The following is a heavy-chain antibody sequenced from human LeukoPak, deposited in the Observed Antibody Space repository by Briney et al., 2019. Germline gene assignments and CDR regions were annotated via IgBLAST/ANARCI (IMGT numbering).Heavy chain of an antibody. CDR2: ISVYNGNT. J-gene: IGHJ5*02. D-gene: IGHD4-17*01. V-gene: IGHV1-18*01. CDR3: AREAVTTRGLPFDP. CDR1: GYTFSSYG. Sequence: ASVKVSCKASGYTFSSYGISWVRQAPGQGLEWMGWISVYNGNTNYAQKFQGRVTITADESTSTAYMELSSLRSEDTAVCYCAREAVTTRGLPFDPWGQGTLVTVSS.